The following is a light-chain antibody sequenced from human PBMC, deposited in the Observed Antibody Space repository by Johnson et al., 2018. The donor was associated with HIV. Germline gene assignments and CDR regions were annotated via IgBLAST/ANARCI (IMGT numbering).Light chain of an antibody. Sequence: QSVLTQPPSVSAAPGQKVTVSCSRSSSNIGSDDVSWYQKFPGEDPNLIIYANNKRPSGGPDRFSGTQSGMSATLGIIGLQTGDEADYYCGIWDGSLSAYVFGTGTKVTVL. J-gene: IGLJ1*01. CDR1: SSNIGSDD. CDR3: GIWDGSLSAYV. V-gene: IGLV1-51*01. CDR2: ANN.